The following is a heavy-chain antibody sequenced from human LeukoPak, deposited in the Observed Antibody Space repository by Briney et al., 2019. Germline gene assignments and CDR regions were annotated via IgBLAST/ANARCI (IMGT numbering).Heavy chain of an antibody. J-gene: IGHJ4*02. D-gene: IGHD3-22*01. CDR2: IYHSGST. V-gene: IGHV4-38-2*02. Sequence: PSETLSLTCTVSGYSISSGYYWGWIRQPPGKGLEWIGSIYHSGSTYYNPSLKSRVTISVDTSKNQFSLKLSSVTAADTAVYYCANQYYYDSSGGRDYWGQETLVTVSS. CDR3: ANQYYYDSSGGRDY. CDR1: GYSISSGYY.